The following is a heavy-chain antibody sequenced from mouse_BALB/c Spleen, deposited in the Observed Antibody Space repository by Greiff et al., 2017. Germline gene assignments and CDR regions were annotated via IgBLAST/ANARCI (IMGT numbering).Heavy chain of an antibody. CDR3: TIYYGSSYWFAY. CDR2: ISSGGGSI. V-gene: IGHV5-12-1*01. Sequence: EVQWVESGGGLVKPGGSLKLSCAASGFAFSSYDMSWVRQTPEKRLEWVAFISSGGGSIYYPDTVKGRFTLSRDNAKNPLYLQMSRLKSEDTAMYYCTIYYGSSYWFAYGGQGTLVTVSA. D-gene: IGHD1-1*01. CDR1: GFAFSSYD. J-gene: IGHJ3*01.